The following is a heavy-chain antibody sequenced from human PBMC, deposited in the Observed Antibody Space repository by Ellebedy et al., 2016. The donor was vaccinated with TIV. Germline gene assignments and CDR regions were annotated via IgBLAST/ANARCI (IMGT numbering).Heavy chain of an antibody. CDR1: GYTFTRYW. Sequence: GESLKISCQASGYTFTRYWIGWVRQMPGKGLEWVGIIYPGDSDTRYSPAFEGQVTISADKSISTAYLQWSRLKASDTAIYYCARRSGGIVLVIDAFDFWGQGTTVTVSS. CDR3: ARRSGGIVLVIDAFDF. V-gene: IGHV5-51*01. CDR2: IYPGDSDT. J-gene: IGHJ3*01. D-gene: IGHD2-21*01.